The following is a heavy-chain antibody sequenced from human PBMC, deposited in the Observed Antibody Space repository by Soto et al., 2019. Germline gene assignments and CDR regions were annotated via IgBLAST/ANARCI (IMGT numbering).Heavy chain of an antibody. J-gene: IGHJ5*02. Sequence: PGGSLRLSCAGSGFTFSSYAMSWVRQAPGKGLEWVSSISGSGGSTDYADPVKGRFTISRDSSKNTLYLQMSSLRAEDTAVYYCAKHGADDYASGFDPWGQGTLVTVSS. V-gene: IGHV3-23*01. D-gene: IGHD3-10*01. CDR3: AKHGADDYASGFDP. CDR1: GFTFSSYA. CDR2: ISGSGGST.